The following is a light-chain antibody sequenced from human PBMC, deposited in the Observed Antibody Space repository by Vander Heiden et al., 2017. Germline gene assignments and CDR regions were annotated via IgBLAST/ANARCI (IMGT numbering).Light chain of an antibody. Sequence: QSALTQPPPVSGSPGQSVTISCTGSSSDVGSYNRVSWYQQPPGTAPKLMIYEVTNRPSGVPDRFSGSKSGSTASLTISGLQAEDEADYYCSSYTSSDTYVFGTGTKVTVL. J-gene: IGLJ1*01. CDR1: SSDVGSYNR. CDR2: EVT. V-gene: IGLV2-18*02. CDR3: SSYTSSDTYV.